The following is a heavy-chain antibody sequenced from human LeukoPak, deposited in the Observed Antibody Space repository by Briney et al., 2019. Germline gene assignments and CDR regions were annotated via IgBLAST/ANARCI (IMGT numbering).Heavy chain of an antibody. V-gene: IGHV4-4*07. CDR2: IYRTGST. J-gene: IGHJ4*02. D-gene: IGHD3-16*01. CDR1: GGSISNYY. CDR3: ARLNLGELPLDY. Sequence: SEALSLTCTVSGGSISNYYWTWIRQPAGKGLEWIGRIYRTGSTNYNPSLRSRVTMSVDTSRNQFSLKLRSVTAADTAIYYCARLNLGELPLDYWRQGTLVTVSS.